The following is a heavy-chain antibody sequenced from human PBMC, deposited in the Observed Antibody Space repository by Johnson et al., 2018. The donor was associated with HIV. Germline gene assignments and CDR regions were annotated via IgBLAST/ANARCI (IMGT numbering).Heavy chain of an antibody. D-gene: IGHD2-8*02. V-gene: IGHV3-23*04. CDR1: GFTFSSCA. Sequence: VQLVESGGGVVQPGGSLRLSCVASGFTFSSCAMSWVRQAPGKGLEWVSGISGSNASTYYADSVKGRFTISRDNSKNTLFLQMNSLRAEDTALYYCAKHIVLVVYAIGAAFDIWGQGTMVTVSS. CDR2: ISGSNAST. CDR3: AKHIVLVVYAIGAAFDI. J-gene: IGHJ3*02.